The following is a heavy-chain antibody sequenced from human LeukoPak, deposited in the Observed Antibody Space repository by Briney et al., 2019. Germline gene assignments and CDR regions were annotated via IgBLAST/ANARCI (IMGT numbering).Heavy chain of an antibody. CDR2: INHSGST. CDR1: GGSFSGYY. CDR3: ARNRKLRYFDWFGKPNWFDP. J-gene: IGHJ5*02. V-gene: IGHV4-34*01. Sequence: PSETLSLTCAVCGGSFSGYYWSWIRQPPGKGLEWIGEINHSGSTNYNPSLKSRVTISVDTSKNQFSLKLSSVTAADTAVYYCARNRKLRYFDWFGKPNWFDPWGQGTLVTVSS. D-gene: IGHD3-9*01.